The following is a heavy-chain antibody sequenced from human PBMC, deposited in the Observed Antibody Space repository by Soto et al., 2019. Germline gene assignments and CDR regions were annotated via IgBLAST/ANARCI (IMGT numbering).Heavy chain of an antibody. Sequence: QVQLQESGPGLVKPSQTLSLNCTVSGGSIRTGGYFWTWIRQRPGKGLEWIGFIDYSGSTFYSPFLRSRATISVDMSKNEFSLRLSSVTAADTAVYYCAGAHGSGSYAWFDPWGQGTLVTASS. CDR3: AGAHGSGSYAWFDP. CDR2: IDYSGST. J-gene: IGHJ5*02. CDR1: GGSIRTGGYF. V-gene: IGHV4-31*03. D-gene: IGHD3-10*01.